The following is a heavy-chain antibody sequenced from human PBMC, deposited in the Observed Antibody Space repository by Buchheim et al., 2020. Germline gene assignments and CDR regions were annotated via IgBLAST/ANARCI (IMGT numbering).Heavy chain of an antibody. CDR2: ISGSGGST. D-gene: IGHD1-26*01. Sequence: EVQLLESGGGLVQPGGSLRLSCAASGFTFSSYAMSWVRQAPGKGLEWVSAISGSGGSTYYADSVKGRFTISRDNSKDPLYLQMNSLRAEDTAVYYCAKDLKDVGATTGSFDYWGQGTL. CDR1: GFTFSSYA. CDR3: AKDLKDVGATTGSFDY. J-gene: IGHJ4*02. V-gene: IGHV3-23*01.